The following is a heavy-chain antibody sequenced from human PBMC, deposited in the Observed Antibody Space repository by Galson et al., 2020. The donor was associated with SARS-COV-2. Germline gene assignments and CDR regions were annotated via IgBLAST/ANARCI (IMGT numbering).Heavy chain of an antibody. J-gene: IGHJ4*02. CDR1: GFTFSSYG. Sequence: LSLTCSASGFTFSSYGMHWVRQAPGKGLEWVAVISYDGSNKYYADSVKGRFTISRDNSKNTLYLQMNSLRAEDTAVYYGARELGGSYSLDYGGQGTLGTVSS. D-gene: IGHD1-26*01. CDR3: ARELGGSYSLDY. V-gene: IGHV3-30*03. CDR2: ISYDGSNK.